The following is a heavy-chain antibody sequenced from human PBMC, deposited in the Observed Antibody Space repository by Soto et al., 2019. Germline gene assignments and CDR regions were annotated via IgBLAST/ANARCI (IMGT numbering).Heavy chain of an antibody. CDR3: ARLIYDSRLNYLYFDA. D-gene: IGHD3-22*01. Sequence: PSETLSLTCDVSGVSISNGNWWSWVRQSPEKGLEWIGEVYRNGSANYHPSLERRVSISVDTSKNQFSLRLNSVTAADTAMYYCARLIYDSRLNYLYFDAWGQGTLVTV. CDR1: GVSISNGNW. J-gene: IGHJ4*02. V-gene: IGHV4-4*02. CDR2: VYRNGSA.